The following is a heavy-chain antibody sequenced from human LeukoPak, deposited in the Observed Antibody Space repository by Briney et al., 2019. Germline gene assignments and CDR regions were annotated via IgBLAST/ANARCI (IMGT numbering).Heavy chain of an antibody. CDR2: ISSDGSDK. V-gene: IGHV3-30-3*01. J-gene: IGHJ6*02. Sequence: GGSLRLSCAASGFIFSNYAMHWVRLAPGKGLEWVAVISSDGSDKYYADSVKGRFTISRDNSNNTLYLHMNSLRAEDTAVYYCARDYYGSGSYYNGLFDYGMDVWGQGTTVTVSS. D-gene: IGHD3-10*01. CDR1: GFIFSNYA. CDR3: ARDYYGSGSYYNGLFDYGMDV.